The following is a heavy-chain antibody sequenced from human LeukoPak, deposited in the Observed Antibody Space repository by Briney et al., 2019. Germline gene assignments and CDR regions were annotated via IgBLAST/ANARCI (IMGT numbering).Heavy chain of an antibody. CDR1: RFSFRSYG. CDR3: AKDRVCRSGGSCYVFDY. J-gene: IGHJ4*02. CDR2: IRYDGNNQ. Sequence: PGGSLRLSCAASRFSFRSYGMHWVRQAPGKGLEGGAFIRYDGNNQNYVDSVKGRFTISRDNSKNTLYLQMNRLRAEDTAVYYCAKDRVCRSGGSCYVFDYWGQGTLVTVSS. D-gene: IGHD2-15*01. V-gene: IGHV3-30*02.